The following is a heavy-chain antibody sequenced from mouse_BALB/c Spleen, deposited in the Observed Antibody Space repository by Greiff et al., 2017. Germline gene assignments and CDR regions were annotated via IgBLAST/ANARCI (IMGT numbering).Heavy chain of an antibody. CDR3: AKRGYYGSSLLDY. CDR1: GYTFSSYW. J-gene: IGHJ2*01. V-gene: IGHV1-9*01. D-gene: IGHD1-1*01. CDR2: ILPGSGST. Sequence: QVQLQQSGAELMKPGASVKISCKATGYTFSSYWIEWVKQRPGHGLEWIGEILPGSGSTNYNEKFKGKATFTADTSSNTAYMQLSSLTSEDSAVYYCAKRGYYGSSLLDYWGQGTTLTVSS.